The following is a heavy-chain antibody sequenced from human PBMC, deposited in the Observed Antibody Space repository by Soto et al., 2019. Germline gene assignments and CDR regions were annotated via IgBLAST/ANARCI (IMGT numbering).Heavy chain of an antibody. D-gene: IGHD3-10*01. CDR2: ISYDGSNK. CDR1: GFTFSSYG. CDR3: AKDVVRGATTGLGDYYYYYGMDV. Sequence: QVQLVESGGGVVQPGRSVRLSCAASGFTFSSYGMHWVRQAPGKGLEWVAVISYDGSNKYYADSVKGRFTISRDNSKNTLYLHMNSLRAEDTAVYYCAKDVVRGATTGLGDYYYYYGMDVWGQGTTVTVSS. V-gene: IGHV3-30*18. J-gene: IGHJ6*02.